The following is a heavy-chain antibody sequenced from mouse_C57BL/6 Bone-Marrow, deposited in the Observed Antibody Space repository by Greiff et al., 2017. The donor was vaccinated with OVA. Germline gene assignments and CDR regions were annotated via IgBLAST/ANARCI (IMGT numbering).Heavy chain of an antibody. D-gene: IGHD2-4*01. Sequence: EVHLVESGGGLVQPGGSMKLSCVASGFTFSNYWMNWVRQSPEKGLEWVAQIRLKSDNYATHYAESVKGRFTISRDDSKSSVYLQMNNLRAEDTGIYYCTTGFMITTDWFAYWGQGTLVTVSA. V-gene: IGHV6-3*01. J-gene: IGHJ3*01. CDR2: IRLKSDNYAT. CDR3: TTGFMITTDWFAY. CDR1: GFTFSNYW.